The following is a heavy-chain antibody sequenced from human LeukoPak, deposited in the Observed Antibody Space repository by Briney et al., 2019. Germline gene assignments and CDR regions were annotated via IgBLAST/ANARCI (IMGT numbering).Heavy chain of an antibody. J-gene: IGHJ4*02. V-gene: IGHV4-59*12. CDR1: GGSISSYY. CDR3: ARVSIGVRSGALDY. Sequence: PSETLSLTCTVSGGSISSYYWSWIRQPPGKGLEWIGYIYYSGSTNYNPSLKSRVTISVDTSKNQFSLKLSSVTAADTAVYYCARVSIGVRSGALDYWGQGTLVTVSS. D-gene: IGHD2/OR15-2a*01. CDR2: IYYSGST.